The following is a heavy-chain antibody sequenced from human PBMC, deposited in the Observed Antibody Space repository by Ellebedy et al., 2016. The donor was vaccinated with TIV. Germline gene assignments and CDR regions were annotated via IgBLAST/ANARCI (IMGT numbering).Heavy chain of an antibody. CDR2: IYLSGRT. V-gene: IGHV4-59*01. CDR1: GASISTYY. J-gene: IGHJ4*02. Sequence: SETLSLXXTVSGASISTYYWSWIRQPPGKGLEWIAYIYLSGRTNYNPSLQSRVTISGDTSKNKFSLKLSSVTAADTAVYYCARFRGGGGSSYFDYWGQGALVTVSS. D-gene: IGHD2-15*01. CDR3: ARFRGGGGSSYFDY.